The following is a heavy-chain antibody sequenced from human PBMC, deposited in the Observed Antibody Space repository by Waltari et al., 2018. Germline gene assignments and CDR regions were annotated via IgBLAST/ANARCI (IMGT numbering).Heavy chain of an antibody. J-gene: IGHJ4*02. Sequence: QVQLVESGGGVVQPGGSLRLSCAASGFTFSSYGLPWVRQAPGKGLEWVAVIRYDGSKKYYADSVKGRFTISRDNSKNTLYLQMNSLRAEDTAVYYCAKGEQWLRDWGQGTLVTVSS. CDR2: IRYDGSKK. D-gene: IGHD6-19*01. CDR1: GFTFSSYG. V-gene: IGHV3-30*02. CDR3: AKGEQWLRD.